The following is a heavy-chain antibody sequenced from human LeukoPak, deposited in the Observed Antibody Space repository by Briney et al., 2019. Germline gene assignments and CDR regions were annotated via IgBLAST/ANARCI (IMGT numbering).Heavy chain of an antibody. D-gene: IGHD3-9*01. Sequence: ASVKVSCKASGYTFTSYDISWVRQAPGQGLEWMGWISAYNGNTNYAQKLQGRVTMTTDTSTSTAYMELRSLRSDDTAVYYCARDEGQWDYDILTGQDYWGQGTLVTVSS. CDR3: ARDEGQWDYDILTGQDY. J-gene: IGHJ4*02. CDR2: ISAYNGNT. CDR1: GYTFTSYD. V-gene: IGHV1-18*01.